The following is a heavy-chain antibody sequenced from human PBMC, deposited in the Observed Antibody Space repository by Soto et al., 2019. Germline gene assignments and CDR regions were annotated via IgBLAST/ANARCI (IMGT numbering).Heavy chain of an antibody. D-gene: IGHD3-10*01. V-gene: IGHV3-33*01. CDR1: GGTFSSYG. J-gene: IGHJ3*02. CDR3: ASSNLMVRGVSHYAFDI. CDR2: IWYDGSNK. Sequence: GGPMRLSCAASGGTFSSYGMHWVRKAPGKGLEWVAVIWYDGSNKYYADSVKGRFTISRDNSKNTLYRQMNSLRAEDTAVYYCASSNLMVRGVSHYAFDIWGQGTMVTVSS.